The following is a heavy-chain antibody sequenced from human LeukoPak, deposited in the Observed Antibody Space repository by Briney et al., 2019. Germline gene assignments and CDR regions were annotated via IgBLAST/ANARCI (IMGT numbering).Heavy chain of an antibody. CDR1: GFTPSSLG. CDR3: AKGQRYNWDDDAVDM. CDR2: ILSRSDRT. V-gene: IGHV3-23*01. D-gene: IGHD1-20*01. Sequence: GRSLRPSCAASGFTPSSLGISWGRQVARNRLGWVSLILSRSDRTYYAEAAKGRFHISGHNPKNTLYVQMNSLRAEDTAIYYCAKGQRYNWDDDAVDMWGRETGDSV. J-gene: IGHJ3*02.